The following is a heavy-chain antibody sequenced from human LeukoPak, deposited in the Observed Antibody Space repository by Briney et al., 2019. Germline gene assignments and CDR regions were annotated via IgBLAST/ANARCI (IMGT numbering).Heavy chain of an antibody. CDR3: ARVEVDSSGYYYDYFDY. CDR1: GGSISSYY. V-gene: IGHV4-34*01. J-gene: IGHJ4*02. D-gene: IGHD3-22*01. CDR2: INHSGST. Sequence: SETLSLTCTVSGGSISSYYWSWIRQPPGKGLEWIGEINHSGSTNYNPSLKSRVTISVDTSKNQFSLKLSSVTAADTAVYYCARVEVDSSGYYYDYFDYWGQGTLVTVSS.